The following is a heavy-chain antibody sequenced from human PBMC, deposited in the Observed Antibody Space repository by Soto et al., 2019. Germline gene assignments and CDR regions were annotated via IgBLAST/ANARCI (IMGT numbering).Heavy chain of an antibody. CDR1: GFSVSNNY. D-gene: IGHD5-12*01. V-gene: IGHV3-66*01. CDR3: ARDRGYR. J-gene: IGHJ3*01. CDR2: IYSGGST. Sequence: QLVESGGGLVQPGGSLRLSCAASGFSVSNNYMKWVRQAPGKGLEWVSLIYSGGSTDYADSVKGRFTISRDNSKNTLFLQMNSLRVEDTAVYYCARDRGYRWGAGKMVKVSS.